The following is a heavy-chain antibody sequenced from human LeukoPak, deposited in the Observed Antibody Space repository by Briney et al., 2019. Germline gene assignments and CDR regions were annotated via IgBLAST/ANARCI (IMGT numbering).Heavy chain of an antibody. CDR1: GYRFTTYW. CDR3: AGLLVATGPDY. D-gene: IGHD1-1*01. CDR2: IYPGDSET. J-gene: IGHJ4*02. V-gene: IGHV5-51*01. Sequence: GESLQIFCKASGYRFTTYWIGWVRQMPGKDLEWMGFIYPGDSETRYSPSFQGQVTISADKSITTTFLQWSSLKASDTAMYHCAGLLVATGPDYWGQGTLVTVSS.